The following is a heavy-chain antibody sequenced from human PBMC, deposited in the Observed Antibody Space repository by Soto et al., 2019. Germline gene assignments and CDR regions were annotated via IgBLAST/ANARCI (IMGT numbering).Heavy chain of an antibody. CDR2: ISGSGGST. CDR3: AKDPGFDSSGYYPVYYFDY. CDR1: GFTFSSYA. Sequence: GGSLSLSCAASGFTFSSYAMSWVRQAPGKGLEWVSAISGSGGSTYYADSVKGRFTISRDNSKNTLYLQMNSLRAEDTAVYYCAKDPGFDSSGYYPVYYFDYWGQGTLVTVSS. J-gene: IGHJ4*02. V-gene: IGHV3-23*01. D-gene: IGHD3-22*01.